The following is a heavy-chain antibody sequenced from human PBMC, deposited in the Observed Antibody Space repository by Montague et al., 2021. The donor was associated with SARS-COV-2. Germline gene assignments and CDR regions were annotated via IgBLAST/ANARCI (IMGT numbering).Heavy chain of an antibody. Sequence: TLSLTCTVSGGSFNSGAYFWSWIRQHPEKGLDWIAYIYYSGNTYYNPSLKSRVALSVDTSKKQFSLNLTSVTAADTATYYCARGVIAAPCYFDYWGQGTLVTVSS. D-gene: IGHD2-15*01. J-gene: IGHJ4*02. CDR2: IYYSGNT. CDR3: ARGVIAAPCYFDY. V-gene: IGHV4-31*03. CDR1: GGSFNSGAYF.